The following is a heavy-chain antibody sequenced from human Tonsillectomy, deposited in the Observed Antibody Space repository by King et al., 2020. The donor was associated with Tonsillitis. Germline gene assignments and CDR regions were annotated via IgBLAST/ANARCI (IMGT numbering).Heavy chain of an antibody. CDR2: ISSSSSYF. CDR1: GFTFSSYS. V-gene: IGHV3-21*01. Sequence: VQLVESGGGLVKPGGSLRLSCAASGFTFSSYSMNWVRQAPGKGLEWVSSISSSSSYFYYADSVKGRFTITSDNAKKSLDLQMNSLRAVDTAVYYCASHLSHDAFDIWGQGTMVTVSS. CDR3: ASHLSHDAFDI. J-gene: IGHJ3*02.